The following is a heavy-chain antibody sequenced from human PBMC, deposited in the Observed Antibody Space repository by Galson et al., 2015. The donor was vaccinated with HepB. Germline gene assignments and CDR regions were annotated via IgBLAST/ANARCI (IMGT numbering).Heavy chain of an antibody. D-gene: IGHD2-15*01. CDR2: IDPSDSYT. CDR1: GYSFTSYW. J-gene: IGHJ3*02. CDR3: ARPGYCSGGSCYSELTLDI. Sequence: QSGAEVKKPGESLRISCKGSGYSFTSYWISWVRQMPGKGLEWMGRIDPSDSYTNYSPSFQGHVTISAGKSISTAYLQWSSLKASDTAMYYCARPGYCSGGSCYSELTLDIWGQGTMVTVSS. V-gene: IGHV5-10-1*01.